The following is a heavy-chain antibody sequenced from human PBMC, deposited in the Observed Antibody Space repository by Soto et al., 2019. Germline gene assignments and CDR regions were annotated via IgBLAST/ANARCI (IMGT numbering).Heavy chain of an antibody. D-gene: IGHD3-3*01. CDR3: ATGVIWIGYFTVDS. CDR1: GGSFGNSA. CDR2: FIPVYRTL. J-gene: IGHJ4*02. V-gene: IGHV1-69*01. Sequence: QVQLVQSGADVKKPGSSVKVSCKASGGSFGNSAINWVRQTPGQGLEWLGVFIPVYRTLNYAQKFQGRVTITADESTGTAYMTLSSLSSEDTAVYYCATGVIWIGYFTVDSWGQGTRVTVS.